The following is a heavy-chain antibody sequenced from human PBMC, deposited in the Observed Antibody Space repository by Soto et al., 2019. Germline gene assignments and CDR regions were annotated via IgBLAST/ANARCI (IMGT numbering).Heavy chain of an antibody. D-gene: IGHD3-22*01. V-gene: IGHV3-9*01. CDR1: GFTFDDYA. Sequence: PGGSLRLSCAASGFTFDDYAMHWVRQAPGRGLEWVSGVSWNGGSIGYADSVMGRFTISRDNAKNSLFLQMNSLRPEDTALYYCAKGNRVVVITGTFDIWGRGTMVTVS. CDR3: AKGNRVVVITGTFDI. J-gene: IGHJ3*02. CDR2: VSWNGGSI.